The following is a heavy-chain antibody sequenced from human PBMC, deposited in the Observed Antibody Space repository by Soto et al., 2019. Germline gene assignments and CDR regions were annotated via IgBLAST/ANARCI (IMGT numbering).Heavy chain of an antibody. CDR2: IDPRDSYT. Sequence: SLNICCTGFGYTFTTFWIIWVRQIPGRGLEWMGRIDPRDSYTNYSPSFQGHVTISADKSISTAYLQWGSLKASDTAMYYCARLYCSSSTCDSWFDPWGQGTLVTVSS. J-gene: IGHJ5*02. CDR3: ARLYCSSSTCDSWFDP. D-gene: IGHD2-2*01. V-gene: IGHV5-10-1*01. CDR1: GYTFTTFW.